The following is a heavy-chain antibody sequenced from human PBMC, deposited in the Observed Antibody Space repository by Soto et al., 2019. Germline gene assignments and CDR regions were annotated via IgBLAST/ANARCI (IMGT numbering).Heavy chain of an antibody. CDR3: ASPRGSPAYYSYYGVAV. V-gene: IGHV3-23*01. CDR1: GFTVRSYA. J-gene: IGHJ6*02. D-gene: IGHD6-13*01. Sequence: EVQLLETGGGLVQPGGSLRLSCAASGFTVRSYAMSWVRQAPGKGLEWVSSISASGGSTYYADSVKGRFTISRDNSKNTLDLQMDSLRAEDTAVYDCASPRGSPAYYSYYGVAVWGQGTTVTVSS. CDR2: ISASGGST.